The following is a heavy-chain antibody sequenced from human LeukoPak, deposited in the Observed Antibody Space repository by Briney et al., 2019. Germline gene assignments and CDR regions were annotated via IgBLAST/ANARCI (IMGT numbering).Heavy chain of an antibody. V-gene: IGHV1-18*01. CDR3: ARPAAVGNSGGLYFLDD. Sequence: GAVPDSRMASLYTFTNYVINWVRQAPGRGRGWMGRICPNNNKKNFAQKFGGGVSLAPDTPTRTHYMCPWSLISDDTAIYYCARPAAVGNSGGLYFLDDWGQGTLVTVSS. D-gene: IGHD6-13*01. J-gene: IGHJ4*02. CDR1: LYTFTNYV. CDR2: ICPNNNKK.